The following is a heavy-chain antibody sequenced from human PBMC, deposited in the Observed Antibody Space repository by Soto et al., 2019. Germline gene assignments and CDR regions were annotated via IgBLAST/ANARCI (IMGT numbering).Heavy chain of an antibody. CDR3: AREGGAGRYLDY. Sequence: SETLSLTCSVSGVSISTYYWSLIRQSAGKGLEWIGRISIAGVTNYSPSLASRVTMSLDTSENQLSVKLRSVTAADTAVYYCAREGGAGRYLDYCGQGTLLTLSS. J-gene: IGHJ4*02. D-gene: IGHD6-13*01. CDR1: GVSISTYY. CDR2: ISIAGVT. V-gene: IGHV4-4*07.